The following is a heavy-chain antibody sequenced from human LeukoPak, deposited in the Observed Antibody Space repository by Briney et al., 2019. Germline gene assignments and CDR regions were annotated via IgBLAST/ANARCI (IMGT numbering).Heavy chain of an antibody. D-gene: IGHD3-22*01. CDR3: ARTRSSGYLTSDY. CDR2: ITNSGNSK. CDR1: EFTFSSYS. Sequence: GGSLRLSCAASEFTFSSYSMNWVRQAPGKGLEWVSYITNSGNSKSYADSVKGRSTISRDNTKNSLYLQMNGLRAEDTAVYYCARTRSSGYLTSDYWGQGILVTVSS. J-gene: IGHJ4*02. V-gene: IGHV3-48*01.